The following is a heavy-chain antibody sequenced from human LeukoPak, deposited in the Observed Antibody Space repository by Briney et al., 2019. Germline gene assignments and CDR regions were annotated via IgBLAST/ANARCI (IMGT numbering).Heavy chain of an antibody. CDR1: GFTFSSYG. J-gene: IGHJ5*02. CDR3: AKYSSSWSQYNWLDP. V-gene: IGHV3-33*06. Sequence: PGGSLRLSCVASGFTFSSYGMHWVRQAPGKGLEWVAVIWYDGNNKYYADSVKGRFTISRDNFKNTVYLQMNSLRAEDTAVYYCAKYSSSWSQYNWLDPWGQGTLVTVSS. CDR2: IWYDGNNK. D-gene: IGHD6-13*01.